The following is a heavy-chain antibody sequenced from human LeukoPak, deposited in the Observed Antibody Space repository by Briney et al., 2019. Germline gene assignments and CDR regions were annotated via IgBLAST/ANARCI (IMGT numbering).Heavy chain of an antibody. J-gene: IGHJ3*02. CDR3: ARPSIAVAALGAFDI. CDR1: GGSISSYY. V-gene: IGHV4-59*08. Sequence: SETLSLTCTVPGGSISSYYWSWIRQPPGKGLEWIGYIYYSGSTNYNPSLKSRVTISVDTSKNQVSLKLSSVTAADTAVYYCARPSIAVAALGAFDIWGQGTMVTVSS. D-gene: IGHD6-19*01. CDR2: IYYSGST.